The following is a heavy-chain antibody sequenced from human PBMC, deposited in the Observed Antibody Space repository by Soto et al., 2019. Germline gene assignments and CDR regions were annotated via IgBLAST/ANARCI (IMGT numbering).Heavy chain of an antibody. CDR2: INHSGST. CDR1: GGSFKDYY. J-gene: IGHJ6*02. Sequence: QVQLQQWGAGLLKTSETLSLTCAVYGGSFKDYYWNWIRQPPGKGLEWIGEINHSGSTNYNPSLKSRVTISVGTSKSQFSLKLSSVTAADTAVYYCARRRVYNKYYSYNGLDVWGQGTTVTVSS. D-gene: IGHD4-4*01. V-gene: IGHV4-34*01. CDR3: ARRRVYNKYYSYNGLDV.